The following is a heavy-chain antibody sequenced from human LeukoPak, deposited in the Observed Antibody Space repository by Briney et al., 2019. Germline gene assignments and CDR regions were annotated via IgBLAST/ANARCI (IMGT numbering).Heavy chain of an antibody. CDR1: GFTFSSYG. Sequence: GGSLRLSCAASGFTFSSYGMHWVRQAPGKGLEWVAFIRYDGSNKYYADSVKGRFTISRDNSKTTLYLQMNSLRAEDTAVYYCAKDERYSYGLGGYWGQGTLVTVSS. CDR3: AKDERYSYGLGGY. CDR2: IRYDGSNK. J-gene: IGHJ4*02. V-gene: IGHV3-30*02. D-gene: IGHD5-18*01.